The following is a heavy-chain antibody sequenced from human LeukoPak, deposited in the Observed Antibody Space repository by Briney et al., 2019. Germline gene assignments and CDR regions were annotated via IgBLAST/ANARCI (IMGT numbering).Heavy chain of an antibody. D-gene: IGHD3-3*01. CDR1: GGSVSSGSYY. V-gene: IGHV4-61*01. CDR3: ARVASGYGVFDI. Sequence: SETLSLTCAVSGGSVSSGSYYWSWIRQPPGKGLEWIGYIYYSGSTNYNPSLKSRVTISVDTSKNQFSLKLSSVTAADTAVFYCARVASGYGVFDIWGQGTMVTVSS. J-gene: IGHJ3*02. CDR2: IYYSGST.